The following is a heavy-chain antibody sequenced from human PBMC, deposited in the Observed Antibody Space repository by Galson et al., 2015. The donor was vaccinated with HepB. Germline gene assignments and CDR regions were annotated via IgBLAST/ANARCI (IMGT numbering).Heavy chain of an antibody. V-gene: IGHV1-46*01. J-gene: IGHJ2*01. CDR1: GYTFTSYY. Sequence: SCAASGYTFTSYYMHWVRQAPGQGLEWMGIINPSGGSTSYAQKFQGRVTMTRDTSTSTVYMELSSLRSEDTAVYYCARDREFDYGDPYWYFDLWGRGTLVTVSS. D-gene: IGHD4-17*01. CDR2: INPSGGST. CDR3: ARDREFDYGDPYWYFDL.